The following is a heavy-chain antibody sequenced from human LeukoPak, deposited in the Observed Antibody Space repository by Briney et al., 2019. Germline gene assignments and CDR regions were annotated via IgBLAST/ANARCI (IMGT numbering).Heavy chain of an antibody. Sequence: ASVKVSCKASGYTFTSYDINWVRQPTGRGLEWMGWMNPNSGNTGYAQKFQGRVTMTRNTSISTAYMELSSLRSEDTAVYYCARGFRITIFGVVIQDNWFDPWGQGTLVTVSS. CDR1: GYTFTSYD. CDR2: MNPNSGNT. V-gene: IGHV1-8*01. D-gene: IGHD3-3*01. CDR3: ARGFRITIFGVVIQDNWFDP. J-gene: IGHJ5*02.